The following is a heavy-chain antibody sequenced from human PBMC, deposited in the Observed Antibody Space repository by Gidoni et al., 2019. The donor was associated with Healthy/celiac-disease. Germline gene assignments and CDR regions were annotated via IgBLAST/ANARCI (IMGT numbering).Heavy chain of an antibody. V-gene: IGHV4-34*01. J-gene: IGHJ6*03. Sequence: QVQLQQWGAGLLKPSETLSLTCAVYGGSFSGYYWSWIRQPPGKGLEWIGEINHSGSTNYNPSLKSRVTISVDTSKNQFSLKLSSVTAADTAVYYCARGGRDIVVVPAAIHYYYYMDVWGKGTTVTVSS. CDR1: GGSFSGYY. D-gene: IGHD2-2*01. CDR2: INHSGST. CDR3: ARGGRDIVVVPAAIHYYYYMDV.